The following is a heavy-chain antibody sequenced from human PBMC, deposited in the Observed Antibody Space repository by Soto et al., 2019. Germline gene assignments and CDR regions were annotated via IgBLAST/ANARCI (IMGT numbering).Heavy chain of an antibody. J-gene: IGHJ6*01. V-gene: IGHV5-51*01. CDR2: IYPGDSDT. CDR1: GYSFTSYW. Sequence: GESLKISCKGSGYSFTSYWIGWVRQMPGKGLEWMGIIYPGDSDTRYSPSFQGQVTISADKSISTAYLQWSSLKASDTAMYYCDSLSDYYGSGSYYNVYYGMEVKGQGTTVNVSS. D-gene: IGHD3-10*01. CDR3: DSLSDYYGSGSYYNVYYGMEV.